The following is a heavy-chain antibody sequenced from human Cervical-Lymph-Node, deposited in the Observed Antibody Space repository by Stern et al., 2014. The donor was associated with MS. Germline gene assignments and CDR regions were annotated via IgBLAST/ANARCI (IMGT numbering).Heavy chain of an antibody. CDR3: ARRGDYFDN. V-gene: IGHV5-51*01. D-gene: IGHD5-12*01. CDR2: IFPRDSDV. J-gene: IGHJ4*02. CDR1: GYYFTTYW. Sequence: VQLVQSGAEVKKPGESLKISCKGSGYYFTTYWIGLVRQKPGKGLEWMGIIFPRDSDVRYSPSFQGQVTISVDKSINTAYLQWSSLKASDTAMYYCARRGDYFDNWGQGTLVTVSS.